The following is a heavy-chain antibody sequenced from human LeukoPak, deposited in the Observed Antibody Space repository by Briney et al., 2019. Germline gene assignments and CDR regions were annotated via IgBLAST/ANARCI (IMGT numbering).Heavy chain of an antibody. J-gene: IGHJ4*02. CDR3: ARVVTDSSGYYFGYFYY. Sequence: ASVKVSCKASGGTFSSYAISLVRQAPGQGLEWMGRIIPIFGTANYAQKFQGRVTITTDESTSTAYMELSSLRSEDTAVYYCARVVTDSSGYYFGYFYYWGQGTLVSVSS. D-gene: IGHD3-22*01. V-gene: IGHV1-69*05. CDR2: IIPIFGTA. CDR1: GGTFSSYA.